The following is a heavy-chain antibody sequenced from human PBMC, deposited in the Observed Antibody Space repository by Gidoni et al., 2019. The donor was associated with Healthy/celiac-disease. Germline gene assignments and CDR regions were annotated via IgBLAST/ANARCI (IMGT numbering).Heavy chain of an antibody. CDR2: MNPNSGNT. J-gene: IGHJ4*02. CDR3: ARGSGYSYGSYYFDY. V-gene: IGHV1-8*01. Sequence: VQLVQSGAEVNQPGGSVRVSCKAAGYTSSSHDISWVRQATGQGLEWMGWMNPNSGNTGYAQKVPGRVTMTRNTSISTAYMELSSLRSEDTAVYYCARGSGYSYGSYYFDYWGQGTLVTVSS. D-gene: IGHD5-18*01. CDR1: GYTSSSHD.